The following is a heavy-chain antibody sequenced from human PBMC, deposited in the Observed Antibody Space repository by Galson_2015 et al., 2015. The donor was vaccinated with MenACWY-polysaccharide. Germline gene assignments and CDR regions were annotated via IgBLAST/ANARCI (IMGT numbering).Heavy chain of an antibody. CDR3: TRKSTVPTSIIFDY. J-gene: IGHJ4*02. CDR1: GFTLGDYT. CDR2: IRSKSYGGTP. D-gene: IGHD4-17*01. Sequence: SLRLSCAASGFTLGDYTMNWFRQAPGKGLEWVGFIRSKSYGGTPEYAASVKGRFTISRDDSKSIAYLQMNSLKTEDTAVYYCTRKSTVPTSIIFDYWGQGTLVTVSS. V-gene: IGHV3-49*03.